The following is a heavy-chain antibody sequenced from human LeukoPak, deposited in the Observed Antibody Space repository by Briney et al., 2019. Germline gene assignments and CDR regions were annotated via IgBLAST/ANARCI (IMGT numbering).Heavy chain of an antibody. CDR3: ARDTVGWGYYDSSEAGAFDI. CDR2: ISSSSSSI. V-gene: IGHV3-48*01. D-gene: IGHD3-22*01. J-gene: IGHJ3*02. CDR1: GFTFSGYW. Sequence: PGGSLRLSCAASGFTFSGYWMTWVRQAPGKGLEWVSYISSSSSSISYADSMKGRFTISRDNAKNSLYLQMNSLRAEDTAVYYCARDTVGWGYYDSSEAGAFDIWGQGTMVTVSS.